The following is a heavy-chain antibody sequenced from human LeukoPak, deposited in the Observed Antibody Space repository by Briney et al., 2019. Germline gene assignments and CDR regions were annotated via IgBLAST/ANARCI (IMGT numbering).Heavy chain of an antibody. D-gene: IGHD3-3*01. CDR3: ARGTIGQYYFDY. CDR2: ISYDGSNK. CDR1: GFTFSSYA. J-gene: IGHJ4*02. V-gene: IGHV3-30-3*01. Sequence: GRSLRLSCAASGFTFSSYATHWVRQAPGKGLEWVAVISYDGSNKYYADSVKGRFTISRDNSKNTLYLQMNSLRAEDTAVYYCARGTIGQYYFDYWGQGTLVTVSS.